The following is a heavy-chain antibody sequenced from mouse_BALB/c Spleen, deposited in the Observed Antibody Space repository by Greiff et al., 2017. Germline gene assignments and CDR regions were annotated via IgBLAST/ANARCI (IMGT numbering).Heavy chain of an antibody. J-gene: IGHJ1*01. CDR3: ARDHWYGDV. Sequence: QVQLQQSGPELVRPGASVKLSCTASGYIFITYWMNWVKQRPGQGLEWIGQIFPASGSTNYNEMFEGKATLTVDTSSSTAYLQLSSLTSEDSAVYNCARDHWYGDVWGAGTTVTVSA. V-gene: IGHV1S40*01. CDR2: IFPASGST. CDR1: GYIFITYW.